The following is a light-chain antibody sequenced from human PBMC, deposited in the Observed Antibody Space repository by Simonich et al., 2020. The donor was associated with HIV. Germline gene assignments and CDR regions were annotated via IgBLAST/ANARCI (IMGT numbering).Light chain of an antibody. J-gene: IGLJ3*02. V-gene: IGLV4-69*01. CDR2: LNSDGTH. Sequence: QLVLTPSPSASASLGASVKLTCTLSSGHSSYAVAWHQQLPEKGPRYLMKLNSDGTHNKGDGIPDRFSGSSSGAERYLTIASLQSEEEADDYCQSWGSGIQVFGGGTKLTVL. CDR3: QSWGSGIQV. CDR1: SGHSSYA.